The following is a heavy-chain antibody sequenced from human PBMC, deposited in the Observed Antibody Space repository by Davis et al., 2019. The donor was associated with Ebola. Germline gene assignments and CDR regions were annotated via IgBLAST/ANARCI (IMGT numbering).Heavy chain of an antibody. CDR3: ARDTGVGATAWLDY. CDR1: GCSMDGYF. J-gene: IGHJ4*02. D-gene: IGHD1-26*01. Sequence: MPSETLSLTFTPPGCSMDGYFWSWIRQPPGRGLGWIGYIYYSVSTNYNPSLKSRVTISVDTSKNQIPLKLSSVTAADTAVYYCARDTGVGATAWLDYWGQGTLVTVSS. V-gene: IGHV4-59*01. CDR2: IYYSVST.